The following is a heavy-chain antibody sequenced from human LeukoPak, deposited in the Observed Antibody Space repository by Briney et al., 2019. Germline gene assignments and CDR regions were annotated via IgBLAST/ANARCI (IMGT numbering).Heavy chain of an antibody. Sequence: ASVKVSCKASGYTFTSYDINWVRQATGQRLEWMGWMNPNSGNTGYAQKFQGRVTITRNTSISTAYMELSSLRSEDTAVYYCASQKESFYDSSGNYWGQGTLVTVSS. CDR2: MNPNSGNT. CDR1: GYTFTSYD. J-gene: IGHJ4*02. V-gene: IGHV1-8*03. CDR3: ASQKESFYDSSGNY. D-gene: IGHD3-22*01.